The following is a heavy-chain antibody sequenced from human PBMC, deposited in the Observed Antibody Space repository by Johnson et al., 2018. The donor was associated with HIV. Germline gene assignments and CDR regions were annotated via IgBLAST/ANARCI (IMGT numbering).Heavy chain of an antibody. J-gene: IGHJ3*01. CDR3: AKCIWGSSLIDAFDV. D-gene: IGHD6-13*01. V-gene: IGHV3-33*06. Sequence: QVQLVESGGGVVQPGRSLRLSCAASGFTFSSYGMHWVRQAPGKGLEWVAVIWYDGSNKYYADSVKGRFSISRDNSKNTLYLQMNSLRVEDTAVYYCAKCIWGSSLIDAFDVWGQGTMVTVSS. CDR2: IWYDGSNK. CDR1: GFTFSSYG.